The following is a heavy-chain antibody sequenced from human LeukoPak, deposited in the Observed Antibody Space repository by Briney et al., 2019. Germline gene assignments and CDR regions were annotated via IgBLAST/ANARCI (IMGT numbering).Heavy chain of an antibody. Sequence: GGSLRLSCAASGFTFSNAWMSWVRQALGKGLEWVSYIGGGDSHIFYADSVKGRFTISRDNAKISLYLQMNSLRAEDTAVYYCATDRKVGTWDPRFDYWGQGTLVTVSS. D-gene: IGHD4-23*01. CDR2: IGGGDSHI. CDR1: GFTFSNAW. V-gene: IGHV3-11*04. CDR3: ATDRKVGTWDPRFDY. J-gene: IGHJ4*02.